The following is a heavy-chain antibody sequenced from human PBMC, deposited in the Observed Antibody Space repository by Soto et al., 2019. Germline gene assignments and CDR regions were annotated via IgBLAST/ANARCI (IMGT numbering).Heavy chain of an antibody. V-gene: IGHV5-51*01. CDR1: GYRFTSYW. J-gene: IGHJ4*02. D-gene: IGHD6-19*01. CDR2: IYPGDFDT. Sequence: GESLKISCKRSGYRFTSYWIAWLRQLPGKGLEFMGIIYPGDFDTRYNPSFQGQVTISIDNSISTAYLQWSSLKAPDTAMNFCARVYNSGLSIHPYYFDTWGQGTLVTVSS. CDR3: ARVYNSGLSIHPYYFDT.